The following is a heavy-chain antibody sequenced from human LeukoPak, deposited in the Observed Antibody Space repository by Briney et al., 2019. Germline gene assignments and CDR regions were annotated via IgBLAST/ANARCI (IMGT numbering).Heavy chain of an antibody. Sequence: GSLRLSCAASGFTFSSYGMHWVRQAPGKGLEWVAVISYDGSNKYYADSVKGRFTISRDNSKNTLYLQMNSLRAEDTAVYYCAKVAIRNKGYYFDYWGQGTLVTVSS. J-gene: IGHJ4*02. CDR1: GFTFSSYG. CDR2: ISYDGSNK. V-gene: IGHV3-30*18. CDR3: AKVAIRNKGYYFDY. D-gene: IGHD3-9*01.